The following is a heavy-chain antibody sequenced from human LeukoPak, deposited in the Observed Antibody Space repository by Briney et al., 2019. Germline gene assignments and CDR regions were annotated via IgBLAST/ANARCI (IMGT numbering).Heavy chain of an antibody. Sequence: GGSLRLSCAASGFTFSNYAMHWVRQAPGKGLEWVALIWYDGTNKYYEDSVKGRFTISRDNSKNTLYLQMNSLRADDTAVYYCAREVSVVRGVNWGQGTLVTVSS. J-gene: IGHJ4*02. CDR1: GFTFSNYA. D-gene: IGHD3-10*01. CDR2: IWYDGTNK. CDR3: AREVSVVRGVN. V-gene: IGHV3-33*01.